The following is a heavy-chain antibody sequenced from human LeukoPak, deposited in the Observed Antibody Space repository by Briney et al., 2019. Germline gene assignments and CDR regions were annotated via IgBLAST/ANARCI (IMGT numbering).Heavy chain of an antibody. D-gene: IGHD2-15*01. CDR1: GGSISSYY. CDR3: ARHFRTGGRSTDAFDI. CDR2: IYSSGST. Sequence: TSETLSLTCTVSGGSISSYYWSWIRQSPGKGLEWIGYIYSSGSTKYNPSLSGRVTISVDTSNNHFSLRLSSVTAPDTAVYYCARHFRTGGRSTDAFDIWGQGTMVTVSS. J-gene: IGHJ3*02. V-gene: IGHV4-59*08.